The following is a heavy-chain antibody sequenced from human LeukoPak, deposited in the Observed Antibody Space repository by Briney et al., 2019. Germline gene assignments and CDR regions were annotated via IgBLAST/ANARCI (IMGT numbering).Heavy chain of an antibody. CDR3: AKDLIAAAGTFDY. Sequence: PGGSLRLSCVTSGFTFGSYAMNWVRQTPGKGLEWISSITGTSEGTYYADSVKGRFTISRDNSKNTLYLQMNSLRAEDTAVYYCAKDLIAAAGTFDYWGQGTLVTVSS. D-gene: IGHD6-13*01. CDR2: ITGTSEGT. V-gene: IGHV3-23*01. J-gene: IGHJ4*02. CDR1: GFTFGSYA.